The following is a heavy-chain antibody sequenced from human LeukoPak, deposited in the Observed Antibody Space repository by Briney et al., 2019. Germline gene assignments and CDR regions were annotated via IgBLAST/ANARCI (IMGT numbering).Heavy chain of an antibody. V-gene: IGHV5-51*01. J-gene: IGHJ4*02. CDR2: IYPGDSDT. Sequence: GESLKISCKGSGYSFTSYWIGWVRQMPGKGLEWMGIIYPGDSDTRYSPSFQGQVTISADKSISTAYLQWSSLKASDTAMYYCARGYCSSTSCYDSFDYWGQGTLVTVSS. D-gene: IGHD2-2*01. CDR3: ARGYCSSTSCYDSFDY. CDR1: GYSFTSYW.